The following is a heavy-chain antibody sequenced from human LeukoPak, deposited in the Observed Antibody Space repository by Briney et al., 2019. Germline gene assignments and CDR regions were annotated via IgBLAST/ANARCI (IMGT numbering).Heavy chain of an antibody. CDR1: GFTFNNYV. CDR2: INRGGNT. CDR3: ARDQTLWSAPRYMDV. Sequence: GESLTLSCAASGFTFNNYVMTWVRQAPGKGLEWVSSINRGGNTFYAESVKGRFTVSRDNSKNTLSLQINSLRAEDTAVYYCARDQTLWSAPRYMDVWGKGTTVTVSS. D-gene: IGHD3-10*01. V-gene: IGHV3-23*01. J-gene: IGHJ6*03.